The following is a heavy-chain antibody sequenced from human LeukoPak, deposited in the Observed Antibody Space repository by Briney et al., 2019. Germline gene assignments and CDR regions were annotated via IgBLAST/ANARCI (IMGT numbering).Heavy chain of an antibody. Sequence: PETLSLTCTVSGGSISSSSYYWGWIRQPPGKGLEWIGSIYYSGSTYYNPSLKSRVTISVDTSKNQFSLKLSSVTAADTAVYYCATIFESWFDPWGQGTLVTVSS. J-gene: IGHJ5*02. V-gene: IGHV4-39*07. CDR3: ATIFESWFDP. CDR1: GGSISSSSYY. CDR2: IYYSGST. D-gene: IGHD3-3*01.